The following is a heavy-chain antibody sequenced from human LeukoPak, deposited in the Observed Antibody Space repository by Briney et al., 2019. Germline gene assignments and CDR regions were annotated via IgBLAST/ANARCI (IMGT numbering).Heavy chain of an antibody. Sequence: GGSLRLSCAASGFTFSSYAMSWVRQAPGKGLEWVSAISGSGGSTYYADSVKGRFTISRDNAKNSLYLQMNSLRDEDTAVYYCARQQHSSGWTYYYYYGMDVWGQGTTVTVSS. CDR1: GFTFSSYA. V-gene: IGHV3-23*01. CDR3: ARQQHSSGWTYYYYYGMDV. J-gene: IGHJ6*02. D-gene: IGHD6-19*01. CDR2: ISGSGGST.